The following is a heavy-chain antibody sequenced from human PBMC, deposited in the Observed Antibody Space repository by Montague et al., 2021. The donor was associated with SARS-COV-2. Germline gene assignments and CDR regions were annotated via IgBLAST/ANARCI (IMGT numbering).Heavy chain of an antibody. CDR3: ARDGDYGGTWYSFLQN. Sequence: CAISGDSVSSDTAAWHWIRQSPSRGLEWLGRTFYRSQWHTDSAASVRSRISFSGDISRNQFFLHLNSVTPEDTAIYYCARDGDYGGTWYSFLQNRGQGTLVIVSS. V-gene: IGHV6-1*01. D-gene: IGHD4-17*01. CDR2: TFYRSQWHT. J-gene: IGHJ1*01. CDR1: GDSVSSDTAA.